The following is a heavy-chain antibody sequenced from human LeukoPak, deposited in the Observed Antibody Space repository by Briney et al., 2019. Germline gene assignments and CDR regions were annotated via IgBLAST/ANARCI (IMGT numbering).Heavy chain of an antibody. Sequence: GGSLRLSRAASGFTFSNYAMTWVRQAPGKGLEWVSGISGSGSSTYYADSVKGRFTLSRDYPKNTLYLQMNSLRAEDTAVYFCAKYSGSYYYPPNWDSWGQGTLVTVSS. J-gene: IGHJ4*02. V-gene: IGHV3-23*01. CDR3: AKYSGSYYYPPNWDS. D-gene: IGHD1-26*01. CDR1: GFTFSNYA. CDR2: ISGSGSST.